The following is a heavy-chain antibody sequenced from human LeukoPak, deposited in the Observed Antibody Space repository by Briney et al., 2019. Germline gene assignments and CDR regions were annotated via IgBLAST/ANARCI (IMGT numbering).Heavy chain of an antibody. D-gene: IGHD1-7*01. Sequence: GGSLRLSCAASGFTFSNAWMNWVRQAPGKGLEWVGRIKSKTDGGTTDYAAPVKGRFTISRDDSKNTLYLQMNILKTEDTAVYYCTTERWNYVGWFDPWGQGTLVTVSS. CDR1: GFTFSNAW. V-gene: IGHV3-15*07. CDR3: TTERWNYVGWFDP. J-gene: IGHJ5*02. CDR2: IKSKTDGGTT.